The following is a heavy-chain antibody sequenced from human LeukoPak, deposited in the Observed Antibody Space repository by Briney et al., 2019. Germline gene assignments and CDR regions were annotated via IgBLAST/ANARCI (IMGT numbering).Heavy chain of an antibody. V-gene: IGHV3-30-3*01. Sequence: PGRSLRPSCAASGFNFTSYAVHWVRQAPGKGLEWVAVISYDGSINFYAASVKGRFTISRDNSKNTLYLQMNSLRAEDSALYFCARDRRYCGGGSCYFDYIFDYCGQGTLVTVSS. CDR1: GFNFTSYA. D-gene: IGHD2-15*01. CDR2: ISYDGSIN. J-gene: IGHJ4*02. CDR3: ARDRRYCGGGSCYFDYIFDY.